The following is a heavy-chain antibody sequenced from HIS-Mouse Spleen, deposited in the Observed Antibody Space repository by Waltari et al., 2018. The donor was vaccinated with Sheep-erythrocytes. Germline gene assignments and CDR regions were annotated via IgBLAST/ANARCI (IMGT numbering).Heavy chain of an antibody. D-gene: IGHD6-19*01. CDR2: TYYRSKGYN. J-gene: IGHJ4*02. CDR3: ARGASQWLGFGG. CDR1: GDSVSRNSAA. V-gene: IGHV6-1*01. Sequence: QVQLQQSGPGLVKPSQTLSLTCAISGDSVSRNSAAWNWIRQSPSRGLEWLGRTYYRSKGYNAYAVSVKSGININPDTSKNQFSRQLNSVTPEDTAVYYCARGASQWLGFGGWGQGTLVTVSS.